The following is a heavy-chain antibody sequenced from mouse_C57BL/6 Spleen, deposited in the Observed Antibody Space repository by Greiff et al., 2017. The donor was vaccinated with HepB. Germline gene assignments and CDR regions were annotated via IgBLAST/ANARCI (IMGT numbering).Heavy chain of an antibody. Sequence: VQLQQSGPELVKPGASVKISCKASGYSFTGYYMNWVKQSPEKSLEWIGEINPSTGGTTYNQKFKAKATLTVDKSSSTAYMQLKSLTSEDSAVYDCARKEVYYGNRGHFDDWGQGTTLTVAS. D-gene: IGHD2-1*01. CDR3: ARKEVYYGNRGHFDD. V-gene: IGHV1-42*01. CDR1: GYSFTGYY. J-gene: IGHJ2*01. CDR2: INPSTGGT.